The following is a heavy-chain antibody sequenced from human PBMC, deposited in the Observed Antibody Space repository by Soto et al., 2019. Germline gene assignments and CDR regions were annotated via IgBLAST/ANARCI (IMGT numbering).Heavy chain of an antibody. V-gene: IGHV3-30*18. D-gene: IGHD2-21*02. CDR1: GFTFSSYG. CDR3: AKALAYCRGDCYLADYYYYGMDV. J-gene: IGHJ6*02. CDR2: ISYDGSNK. Sequence: QVQLVESGGGVVQPGRSLRLSCAASGFTFSSYGMHWVRQAPGKGLEWVAVISYDGSNKYYADSVKGRFTISRDNSKNTLYLQMNSLRAEDTAVYYCAKALAYCRGDCYLADYYYYGMDVWGQGTTVTVSS.